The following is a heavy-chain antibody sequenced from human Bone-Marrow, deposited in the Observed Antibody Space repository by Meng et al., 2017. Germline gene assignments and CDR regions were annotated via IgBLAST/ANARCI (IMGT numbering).Heavy chain of an antibody. CDR2: INHSGST. V-gene: IGHV4-34*01. CDR3: AREGGDGDYGDSTGLGLSY. CDR1: GGSFSGYY. J-gene: IGHJ4*02. Sequence: SETLSLTCAVYGGSFSGYYWSWIRQPPGKGLEWIGEINHSGSTNYNPSLKSRVTISVDTSKNQFSLKLSSVTAADTAVYYCAREGGDGDYGDSTGLGLSYWGQGTLVTFSS. D-gene: IGHD4-17*01.